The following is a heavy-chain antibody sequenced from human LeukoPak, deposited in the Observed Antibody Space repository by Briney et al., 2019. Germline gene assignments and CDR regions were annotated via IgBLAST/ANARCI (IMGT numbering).Heavy chain of an antibody. J-gene: IGHJ4*02. CDR2: IYYSGTT. CDR1: GGSISGYY. CDR3: ARGTDSLFDY. Sequence: ASETLSLTCTVSGGSISGYYWSWIRQPPGTGLEWIAYIYYSGTTSYNPSLKNRVTISVDTSKNQFSLKLSSVTAADTAVYYCARGTDSLFDYWGQGTLVTVSS. V-gene: IGHV4-59*01. D-gene: IGHD2-2*01.